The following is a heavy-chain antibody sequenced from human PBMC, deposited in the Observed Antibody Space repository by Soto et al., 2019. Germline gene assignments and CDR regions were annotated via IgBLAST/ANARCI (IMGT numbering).Heavy chain of an antibody. CDR1: GGSFSGYY. J-gene: IGHJ6*02. CDR3: ARVRYYYGMDV. CDR2: INHSGST. V-gene: IGHV4-34*01. Sequence: PSETLSLTCAVYGGSFSGYYWSWIRQPPGKGLEWIGEINHSGSTNYNPSLKSRVTISVDTSKNQFSLKLSSVTAADTAVYYCARVRYYYGMDVWGQGTTVTVSS.